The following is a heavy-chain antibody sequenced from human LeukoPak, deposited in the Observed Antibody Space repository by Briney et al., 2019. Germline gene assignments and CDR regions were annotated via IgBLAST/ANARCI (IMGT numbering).Heavy chain of an antibody. Sequence: PSETLSLTCTVSGGSISSYYWSWIRQPPGKGLEWIGYIYTSGSTNYNPSLKSRVTISVDTSKNQFSLKLSSVTAADTAVYYCARLVDPMGDYYMDVWGKGTTVNVSS. CDR3: ARLVDPMGDYYMDV. D-gene: IGHD1-26*01. CDR1: GGSISSYY. V-gene: IGHV4-4*09. CDR2: IYTSGST. J-gene: IGHJ6*03.